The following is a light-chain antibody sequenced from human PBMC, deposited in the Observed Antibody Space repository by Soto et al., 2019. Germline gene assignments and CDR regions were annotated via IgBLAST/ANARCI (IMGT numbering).Light chain of an antibody. CDR2: DAS. J-gene: IGKJ1*01. CDR3: QQYGSSSWT. V-gene: IGKV3D-20*01. CDR1: QSVSNNY. Sequence: EIVLTHSLAPLSVSPADRATHSCAAGQSVSNNYLAWYQQKPGLAPRLLIYDASYRANGIPDRFSGSGSGTDFTLTISRLEPEDFVVYYCQQYGSSSWTFGQGTKVDIK.